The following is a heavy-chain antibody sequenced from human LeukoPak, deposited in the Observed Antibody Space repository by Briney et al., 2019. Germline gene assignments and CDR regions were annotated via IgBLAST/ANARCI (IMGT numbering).Heavy chain of an antibody. V-gene: IGHV3-23*01. Sequence: GGSLRLSCAASGFTFSSYAMSWVRQAPGKGLEWVSAISGSGGSTYYADSVKGRFTISRDNSKNTLYLQMNSLRAEDTAVYCCAKDPYSGSSLDYWGQGTLVTVSS. CDR1: GFTFSSYA. J-gene: IGHJ4*02. CDR3: AKDPYSGSSLDY. D-gene: IGHD1-26*01. CDR2: ISGSGGST.